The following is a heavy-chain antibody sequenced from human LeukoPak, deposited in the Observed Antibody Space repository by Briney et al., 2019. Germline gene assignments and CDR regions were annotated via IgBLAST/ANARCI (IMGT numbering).Heavy chain of an antibody. CDR1: GFTFSSYA. Sequence: PGGSLRLSCAASGFTFSSYAMTWVRQAPGKGLEWVAVISYDGSNKYYADSVKGRFTISRDNSKNTLYLQMNSLRAEDTAVYYCAKDQSTYYDFWSGEFDYWGQGTLVTVSS. J-gene: IGHJ4*02. V-gene: IGHV3-30*18. CDR2: ISYDGSNK. D-gene: IGHD3-3*01. CDR3: AKDQSTYYDFWSGEFDY.